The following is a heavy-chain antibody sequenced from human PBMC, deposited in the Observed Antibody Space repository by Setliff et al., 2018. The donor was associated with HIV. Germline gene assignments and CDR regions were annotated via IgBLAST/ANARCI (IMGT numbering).Heavy chain of an antibody. Sequence: GSLRLSCAASGFTFSNYAMTRGRQAPGKGLEWVANIKQDGSEKNYVDSVTGRFTISRDNAKNSLYMQMKSLRDEDTAVYYCAREDYYDSTQTDYWGQGALVTVSS. V-gene: IGHV3-7*01. CDR1: GFTFSNYA. CDR2: IKQDGSEK. D-gene: IGHD3-22*01. CDR3: AREDYYDSTQTDY. J-gene: IGHJ4*02.